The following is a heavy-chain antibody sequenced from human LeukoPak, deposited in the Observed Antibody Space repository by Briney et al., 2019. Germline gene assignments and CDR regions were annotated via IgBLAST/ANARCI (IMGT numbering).Heavy chain of an antibody. D-gene: IGHD5-18*01. V-gene: IGHV4-61*02. CDR2: IYTSGRT. CDR1: GGSISSGSYY. CDR3: ARRRIQLWLRFAFDI. Sequence: PSQTLSLTCTVSGGSISSGSYYWSWIRQPAGKGLEWIGRIYTSGRTNYNPSLKSRVTISVDTSKNQFSLKLSSVTAADTAVYYCARRRIQLWLRFAFDIWGQGTMVTVSS. J-gene: IGHJ3*02.